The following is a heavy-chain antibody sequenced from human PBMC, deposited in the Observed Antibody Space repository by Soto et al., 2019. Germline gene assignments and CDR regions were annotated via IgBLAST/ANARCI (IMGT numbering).Heavy chain of an antibody. V-gene: IGHV1-46*01. J-gene: IGHJ6*02. D-gene: IGHD2-8*01. CDR1: GYTFTSYS. CDR3: ARDHNFGFIWCAMDV. Sequence: ASVKVSCKASGYTFTSYSMHWVRQAPGQGLEWMGIINPSSGRTSYAQNFQGRVTMTSDTSTSIVYMEMSSLKSEDTAVYDCARDHNFGFIWCAMDVWGQGTTVTVSS. CDR2: INPSSGRT.